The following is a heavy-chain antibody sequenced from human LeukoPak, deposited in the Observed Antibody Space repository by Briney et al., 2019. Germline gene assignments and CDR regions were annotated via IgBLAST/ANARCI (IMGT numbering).Heavy chain of an antibody. Sequence: ASVKVSCKASGYTFTSYGISWVRQAPGQGLEWMGWISAYNGNTNYAQKLQGRVTMTTDTSTSTASMELRSLRSDDTAVYYCARPSAIAAYCGGDCYSFDYWGQGTLVTVSS. D-gene: IGHD2-21*02. J-gene: IGHJ4*02. CDR2: ISAYNGNT. CDR1: GYTFTSYG. CDR3: ARPSAIAAYCGGDCYSFDY. V-gene: IGHV1-18*01.